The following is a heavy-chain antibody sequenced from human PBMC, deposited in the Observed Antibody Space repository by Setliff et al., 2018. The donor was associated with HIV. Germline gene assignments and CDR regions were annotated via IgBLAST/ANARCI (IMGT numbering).Heavy chain of an antibody. Sequence: SETLSLTCTVSGGSISSSTYYWGWIRQPPGKGLEWIGTIYDSGSTYYNPSLKSRLTISVDTSKNQFTLKLSSVTAADTAVYYCARRDGYSYGFYFDYWGQGTLVTVSS. J-gene: IGHJ4*02. CDR3: ARRDGYSYGFYFDY. CDR2: IYDSGST. D-gene: IGHD5-18*01. CDR1: GGSISSSTYY. V-gene: IGHV4-39*01.